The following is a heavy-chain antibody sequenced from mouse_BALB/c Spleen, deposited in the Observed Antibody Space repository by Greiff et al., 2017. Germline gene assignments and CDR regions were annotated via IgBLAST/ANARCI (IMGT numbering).Heavy chain of an antibody. Sequence: EVKLMESGGGLVKLGGSLKLSCAASGFTFSSYYMSWVRQTPEKRLELVAAINSNGGSTYYPDTVKGRFTISRDNAKNTLYLQMSSLKSEDTALYYCARDGSSYDYAMDYWGQGTSVTVSS. V-gene: IGHV5-6-2*01. CDR1: GFTFSSYY. CDR2: INSNGGST. J-gene: IGHJ4*01. CDR3: ARDGSSYDYAMDY. D-gene: IGHD1-1*01.